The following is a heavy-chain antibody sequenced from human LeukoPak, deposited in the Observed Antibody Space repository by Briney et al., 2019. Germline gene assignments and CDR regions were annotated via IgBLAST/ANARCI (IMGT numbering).Heavy chain of an antibody. CDR2: VYNDGSTT. D-gene: IGHD6-6*01. CDR1: GFTFSSYG. Sequence: GGSLRLSCAASGFTFSSYGMHWVRQAPGEGLVWVSRVYNDGSTTNYADSVKGRFTISRDNAKNTLYLQMNSLRAEDMAVYYCARESGSSRFFDYWGQGTLVTVSS. CDR3: ARESGSSRFFDY. V-gene: IGHV3-74*01. J-gene: IGHJ4*02.